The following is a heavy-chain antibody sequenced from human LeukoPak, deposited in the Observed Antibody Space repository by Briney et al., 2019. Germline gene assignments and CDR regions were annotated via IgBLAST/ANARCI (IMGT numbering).Heavy chain of an antibody. J-gene: IGHJ6*02. V-gene: IGHV3-30*18. CDR2: ISYDGSNK. D-gene: IGHD3-3*01. CDR1: GFTFSSYG. Sequence: GGSLRLSCAASGFTFSSYGMHWARQAPGKGLEWVAVISYDGSNKYYADSVKGRFTISRDNSKNTLYLQMNSLRAEDTAVYYCAKEDYDFWSQKAYGMDVWGQGTTVTVSS. CDR3: AKEDYDFWSQKAYGMDV.